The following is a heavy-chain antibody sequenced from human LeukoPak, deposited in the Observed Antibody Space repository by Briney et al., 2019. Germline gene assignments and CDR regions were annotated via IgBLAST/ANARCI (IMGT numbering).Heavy chain of an antibody. Sequence: PSETLSLTCTVSGDSISNYYWSWIRQPPGKGLEWIGYIYYSGSTNYNPSLKSRVTISIDTSKKQFSLRLSSVTAADTAVYYCARASCSGGTCPRGWYFDYWGQGTLVTISS. V-gene: IGHV4-59*01. CDR1: GDSISNYY. CDR3: ARASCSGGTCPRGWYFDY. CDR2: IYYSGST. J-gene: IGHJ4*02. D-gene: IGHD2-15*01.